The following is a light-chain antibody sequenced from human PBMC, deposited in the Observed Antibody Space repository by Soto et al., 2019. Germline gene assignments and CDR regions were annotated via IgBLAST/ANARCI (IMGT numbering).Light chain of an antibody. CDR3: QPTSSAPFT. Sequence: DIQMTQSPYSLSAAVGDRVTIACRASQNINTYLNWYQQKPGKAPKLLMFDAASLQSGVPSRFSGSGSRTDFTLTITSLQTEDFATYYCQPTSSAPFTFGPGTKVDIK. J-gene: IGKJ3*01. V-gene: IGKV1-39*01. CDR2: DAA. CDR1: QNINTY.